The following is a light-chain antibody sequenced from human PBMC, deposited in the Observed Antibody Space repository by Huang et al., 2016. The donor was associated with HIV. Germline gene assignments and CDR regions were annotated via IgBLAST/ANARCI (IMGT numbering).Light chain of an antibody. CDR1: QIVSSY. CDR3: QQRSNWPVT. V-gene: IGKV3-11*01. J-gene: IGKJ3*01. CDR2: DAS. Sequence: EIVLTQSPATLSLSPGERATLSCRASQIVSSYLAWYQQKPGQAPRLLMYDASNRASGIPARFSGSGSGTDVTLTISSLEPEDFAVYYCQQRSNWPVTFGPGTKVDIK.